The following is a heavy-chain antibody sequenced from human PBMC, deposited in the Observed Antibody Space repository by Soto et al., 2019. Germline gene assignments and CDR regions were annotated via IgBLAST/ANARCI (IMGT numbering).Heavy chain of an antibody. D-gene: IGHD2-21*01. Sequence: EVQLVESGGGLVQPGGSLRLSCAASGFTVSSNYMSWVRQAPGKGLEWVSVIYSGGGSTYYADSVKGRFTISRDNSKNTLYLQMNSLRAEVTAVYYCAREYGGDVVDYWGQGTLVTVSS. CDR2: IYSGGGST. CDR3: AREYGGDVVDY. J-gene: IGHJ4*02. CDR1: GFTVSSNY. V-gene: IGHV3-66*01.